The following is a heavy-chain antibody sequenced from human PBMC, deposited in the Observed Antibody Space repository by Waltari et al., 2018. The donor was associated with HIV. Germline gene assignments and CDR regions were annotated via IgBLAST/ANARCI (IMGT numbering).Heavy chain of an antibody. CDR2: ISDDGSDK. CDR3: ARDAGKLGATPLLDY. D-gene: IGHD1-26*01. V-gene: IGHV3-30*04. Sequence: QVQVVESGGGVVQPGRSLRLSCAASGFTFSNYAMYWVRQAPGKGLEWVSFISDDGSDKYYADSVKGRFTISRDNSKNTLCLKMDSLRAEDTAVYYCARDAGKLGATPLLDYWGQGTLVTVSS. J-gene: IGHJ4*02. CDR1: GFTFSNYA.